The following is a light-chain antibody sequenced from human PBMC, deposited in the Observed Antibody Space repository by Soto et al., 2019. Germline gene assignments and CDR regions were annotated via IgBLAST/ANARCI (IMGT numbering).Light chain of an antibody. CDR3: QQRTNWPPLFT. V-gene: IGKV3-11*01. CDR1: QSVSRF. Sequence: EIVLTQSPATLSLSPGERATLSCRASQSVSRFLAWYQQKPGQAPRLLIYDASNRATAIPARFSGSGSGTDFTRAISSLEPEDFAVYYCQQRTNWPPLFTFGPGTKVDIK. J-gene: IGKJ3*01. CDR2: DAS.